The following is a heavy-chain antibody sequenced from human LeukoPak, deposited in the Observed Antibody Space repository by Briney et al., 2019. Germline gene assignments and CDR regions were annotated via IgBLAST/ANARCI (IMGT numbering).Heavy chain of an antibody. CDR3: ARTAKQWLALDY. CDR1: GFSLSTSGMC. CDR2: IDWDDDK. V-gene: IGHV2-70*11. J-gene: IGHJ4*02. D-gene: IGHD6-19*01. Sequence: ESGPTLVNPTQTLTLTCTFSGFSLSTSGMCVSWIRQPPGKALEWLARIDWDDDKYYSTSLKTRLTISKDTSKNQVVPTMTNMDPVDTATYYCARTAKQWLALDYWGQGTLVTVSS.